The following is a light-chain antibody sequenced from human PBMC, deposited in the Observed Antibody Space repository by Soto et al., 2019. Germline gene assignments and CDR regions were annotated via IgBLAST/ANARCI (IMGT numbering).Light chain of an antibody. J-gene: IGLJ1*01. CDR3: ASYTSSSLLGV. Sequence: QSVLTQPASVSGSPGQSITISCAGASSDIGTNNYVSWYQQYPGKAPQLVIYAVSGRPSGVSSRFSGSKSGSTASLTISGLQADDEADYYCASYTSSSLLGVFGTGTKVTVL. CDR2: AVS. CDR1: SSDIGTNNY. V-gene: IGLV2-14*01.